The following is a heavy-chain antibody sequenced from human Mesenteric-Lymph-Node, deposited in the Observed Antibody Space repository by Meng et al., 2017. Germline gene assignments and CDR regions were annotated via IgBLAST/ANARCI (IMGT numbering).Heavy chain of an antibody. V-gene: IGHV4-39*07. Sequence: SETLSLTCTVSGGSISSSSYYWGWIRQPPGKGLEWIGSIYYSGSTYYNPSLKSRVTISVDTSKNQFSLKLSSVTAADTAVYHCARGITIFPKDAFDIWGQGTMVTVSS. D-gene: IGHD3-9*01. J-gene: IGHJ3*02. CDR3: ARGITIFPKDAFDI. CDR2: IYYSGST. CDR1: GGSISSSSYY.